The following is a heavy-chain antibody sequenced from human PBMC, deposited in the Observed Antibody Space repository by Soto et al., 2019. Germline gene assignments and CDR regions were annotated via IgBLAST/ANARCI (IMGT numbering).Heavy chain of an antibody. CDR1: GGTFSSYA. CDR3: ARKGEMATISYYYYGMDV. CDR2: IIPIFGTA. J-gene: IGHJ6*02. V-gene: IGHV1-69*12. D-gene: IGHD5-12*01. Sequence: QVQLVQSGAEVKKPGSSVKVSCKASGGTFSSYAISWVRQAPGQGLEWMGGIIPIFGTANYAQKFQGRVTITADXXTXTXXMELSSLRSEDTAVYYCARKGEMATISYYYYGMDVWGQGTTVTVSS.